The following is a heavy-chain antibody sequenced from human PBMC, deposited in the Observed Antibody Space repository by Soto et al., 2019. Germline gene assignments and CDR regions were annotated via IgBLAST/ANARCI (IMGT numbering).Heavy chain of an antibody. CDR1: GFTFSSYW. CDR3: SRSLDY. Sequence: PVGSLRLSCAASGFTFSSYWMDWVRQAPGNGLEWVANINQDGSEENYVDSVKGRFTISRDNAKNSLYLQMSSLTVEDSALYYCSRSLDYWGQGALVTVSS. V-gene: IGHV3-7*01. J-gene: IGHJ4*02. CDR2: INQDGSEE.